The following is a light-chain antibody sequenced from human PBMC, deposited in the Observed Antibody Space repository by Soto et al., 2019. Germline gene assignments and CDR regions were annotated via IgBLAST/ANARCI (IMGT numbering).Light chain of an antibody. Sequence: QCVRKHPASVSGSPVQSIPISCTGTSTDVGSYNLVSWYQQHPGKAPKLVIYEVSKWPSGVFNRFSGSKSGNTASLTISGLQAEDEADYYCCSYAGSSTLYVFGTGTKVTVL. V-gene: IGLV2-23*02. CDR2: EVS. J-gene: IGLJ1*01. CDR1: STDVGSYNL. CDR3: CSYAGSSTLYV.